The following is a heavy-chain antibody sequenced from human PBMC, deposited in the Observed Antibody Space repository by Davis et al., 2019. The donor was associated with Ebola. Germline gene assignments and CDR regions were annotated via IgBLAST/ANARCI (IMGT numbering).Heavy chain of an antibody. V-gene: IGHV3-30*04. J-gene: IGHJ4*02. CDR1: GFTFSSYA. CDR3: ARVSRQGRNVDTAIDY. Sequence: PGGSLRLSCAASGFTFSSYAMHWVRQAPGKGLEWVAVISYDGSNKYYADSVKGRFTISRDNSKNTLYLQMNSLRAEDTAVYYCARVSRQGRNVDTAIDYWGQGTLVTVSS. CDR2: ISYDGSNK. D-gene: IGHD5-18*01.